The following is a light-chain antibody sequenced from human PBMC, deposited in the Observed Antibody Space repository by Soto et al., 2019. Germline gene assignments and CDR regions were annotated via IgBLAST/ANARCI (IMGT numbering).Light chain of an antibody. CDR3: QQYSRYSA. CDR1: QSINIY. Sequence: DIQMTQSPSTLSGSVGDRVTITCRASQSINIYLAWYRQKPGKAPELLIYQASILEPGVPSRFSGRGSGTEFTLTISSLQPDDFATYYCQQYSRYSAFGQGTKVDI. J-gene: IGKJ2*01. V-gene: IGKV1-5*03. CDR2: QAS.